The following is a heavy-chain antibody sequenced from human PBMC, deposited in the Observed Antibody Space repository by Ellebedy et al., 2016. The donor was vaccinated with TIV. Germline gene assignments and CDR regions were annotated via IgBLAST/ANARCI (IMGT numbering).Heavy chain of an antibody. CDR1: GYNFTGYY. V-gene: IGHV1-69*13. J-gene: IGHJ3*02. CDR2: IIPIFGTA. CDR3: ARDRGPDAFDI. Sequence: SVKVSXXASGYNFTGYYMHWVRQAPGQGLEWMGWIIPIFGTANYAQKFQGRVTITADESTSTAYMELSSLRSEDTAVYYCARDRGPDAFDIWGQGTMVTVSS. D-gene: IGHD5-24*01.